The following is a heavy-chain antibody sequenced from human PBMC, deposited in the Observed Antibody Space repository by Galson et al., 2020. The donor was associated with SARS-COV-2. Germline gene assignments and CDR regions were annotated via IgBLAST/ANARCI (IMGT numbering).Heavy chain of an antibody. Sequence: ASVKVSCKASGYTFTSYYMHWVRQAPGQGLAWMGIINPSGGSTSYAQKFQGRVTMTRDTSTSKVYMELSSLRSEDTAVYYCATEEKKNYDILTGYYYYYYMDVWGKGTTVTVSS. CDR3: ATEEKKNYDILTGYYYYYYMDV. V-gene: IGHV1-46*01. J-gene: IGHJ6*03. D-gene: IGHD3-9*01. CDR2: INPSGGST. CDR1: GYTFTSYY.